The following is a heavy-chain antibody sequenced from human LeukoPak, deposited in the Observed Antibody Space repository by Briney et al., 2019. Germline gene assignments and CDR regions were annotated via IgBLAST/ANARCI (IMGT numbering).Heavy chain of an antibody. D-gene: IGHD6-19*01. CDR1: GGSISSYY. V-gene: IGHV4-59*01. J-gene: IGHJ4*02. Sequence: SETLSLTCTVSGGSISSYYWSWIRQPPGKGLEWIGYIYYSGSTNYNPSLKSRVTISVDTSKNQFSLKLSSVTAADTAVYYCARDKLGYSSGWYIWGQGTLVTVSS. CDR3: ARDKLGYSSGWYI. CDR2: IYYSGST.